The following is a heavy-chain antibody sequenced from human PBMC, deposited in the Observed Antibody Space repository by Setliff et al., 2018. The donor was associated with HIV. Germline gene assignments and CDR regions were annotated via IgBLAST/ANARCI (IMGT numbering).Heavy chain of an antibody. Sequence: SETLSLTCAVSGYSISSGFYWSWMRQPPGKGLERTGSIYHSGKTYYNPSLKRRVTISVDTSKNQFSLKLNSVTAADTAVYYCARVRLELRQYWFDSWGQGSPVTVSS. D-gene: IGHD1-7*01. J-gene: IGHJ5*01. CDR1: GYSISSGFY. CDR2: IYHSGKT. CDR3: ARVRLELRQYWFDS. V-gene: IGHV4-38-2*01.